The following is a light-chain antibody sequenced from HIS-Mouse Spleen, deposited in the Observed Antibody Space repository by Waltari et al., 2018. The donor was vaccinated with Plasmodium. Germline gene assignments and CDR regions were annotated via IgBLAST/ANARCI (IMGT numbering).Light chain of an antibody. CDR1: SSDVGGYHY. CDR3: SSYTSSSTWV. V-gene: IGLV2-14*01. J-gene: IGLJ3*02. Sequence: QSALTQPASVSGSPGQSITISCTGTSSDVGGYHYVSWYQQHPGKAPKLMIYEVSNRPSWVSNRFSGSKSGNTASLTISGLQAEDEADYYCSSYTSSSTWVFGGGTKLTVL. CDR2: EVS.